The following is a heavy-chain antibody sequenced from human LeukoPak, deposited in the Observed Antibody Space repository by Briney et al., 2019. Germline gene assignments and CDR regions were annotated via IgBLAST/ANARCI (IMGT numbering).Heavy chain of an antibody. J-gene: IGHJ4*02. CDR2: ISGSGGST. D-gene: IGHD3-22*01. Sequence: PGGSLRLSCAASGFTSSTYAMTWVRQAPGMGLEWVSTISGSGGSTYYADSVKGRFTISRDNSKNTLYLQMNSLRAEDTAVYYCAKDPPADITMIIVTDDYWGQGTLVTVSS. V-gene: IGHV3-23*01. CDR1: GFTSSTYA. CDR3: AKDPPADITMIIVTDDY.